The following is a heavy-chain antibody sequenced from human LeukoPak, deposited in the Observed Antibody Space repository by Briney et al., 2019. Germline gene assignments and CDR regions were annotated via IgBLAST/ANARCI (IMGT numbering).Heavy chain of an antibody. CDR3: ARAPDTAMDNFDY. J-gene: IGHJ4*02. CDR2: IIPIFGTA. D-gene: IGHD5-18*01. Sequence: ASAKVSCKASGGTFSSYAISWVRQAPGQGLEWMGRIIPIFGTANYAQKFQGRVTITTDESTSTAYMELSSLRSEDTAVYYCARAPDTAMDNFDYWGQGTLVTVSS. CDR1: GGTFSSYA. V-gene: IGHV1-69*05.